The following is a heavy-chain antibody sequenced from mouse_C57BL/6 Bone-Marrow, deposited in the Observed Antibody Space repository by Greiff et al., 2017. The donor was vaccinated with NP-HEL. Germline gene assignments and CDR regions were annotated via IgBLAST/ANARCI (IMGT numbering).Heavy chain of an antibody. D-gene: IGHD2-1*01. CDR2: INYDGSST. J-gene: IGHJ2*01. CDR1: GFTFSDYY. Sequence: EVHLVESEGGLVQPGSSMKLSCTASGFTFSDYYMAWVRQVPEKGLEWVANINYDGSSTYYLDSLKSRFIISRDNAKNILYLQMSSLKSEDTATYYCARAIYYGNYAFFDYWGQGTTLTVSS. CDR3: ARAIYYGNYAFFDY. V-gene: IGHV5-16*01.